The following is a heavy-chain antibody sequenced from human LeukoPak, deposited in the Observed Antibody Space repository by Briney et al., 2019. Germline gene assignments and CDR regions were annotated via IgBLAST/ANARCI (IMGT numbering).Heavy chain of an antibody. CDR3: ARFNLPSSSSFDY. V-gene: IGHV4-59*01. D-gene: IGHD6-13*01. J-gene: IGHJ4*02. CDR2: IYYSGCT. CDR1: VGSISSYY. Sequence: SETLSLTCTVTVGSISSYYWSWIRQPPGKGLEWIGYIYYSGCTNYNPSLKSRVTISVDTSKNQFSLKLSSVTAADTAVYYCARFNLPSSSSFDYWGQGTLVTVSS.